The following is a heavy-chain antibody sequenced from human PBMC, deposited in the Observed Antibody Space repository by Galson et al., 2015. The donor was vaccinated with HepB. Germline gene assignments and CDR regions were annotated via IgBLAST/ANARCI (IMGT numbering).Heavy chain of an antibody. CDR1: GFTFSSYN. J-gene: IGHJ5*02. Sequence: SLRLSCAASGFTFSSYNMNWVRQAPGKGLEWVSCISISSTAIYYADSVRGRFTMSRDNAKNSLYLQMDSLREEDTAVYYCARDQGRGLDTWGQGTLITVSS. CDR3: ARDQGRGLDT. CDR2: ISISSTAI. V-gene: IGHV3-48*02.